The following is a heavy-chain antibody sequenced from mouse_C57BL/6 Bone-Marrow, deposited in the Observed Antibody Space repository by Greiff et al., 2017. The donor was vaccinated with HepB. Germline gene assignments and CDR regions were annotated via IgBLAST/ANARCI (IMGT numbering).Heavy chain of an antibody. D-gene: IGHD2-4*01. Sequence: QVQLQQPGAELVKPGASVKMSCKASGYTFTSYWITWVKQRPGQGLEWIGDIYPGSGSTNYNEKFKSKATLTVDTSSSTAYMQLSSLTSEDSAVYYCARVFYYDYHWFAYWGQGTLVTVSA. CDR3: ARVFYYDYHWFAY. CDR2: IYPGSGST. V-gene: IGHV1-55*01. J-gene: IGHJ3*01. CDR1: GYTFTSYW.